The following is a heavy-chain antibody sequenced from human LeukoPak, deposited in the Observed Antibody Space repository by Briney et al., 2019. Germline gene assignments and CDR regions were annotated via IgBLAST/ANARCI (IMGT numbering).Heavy chain of an antibody. D-gene: IGHD3-3*01. CDR1: GYTFTSYG. V-gene: IGHV1-18*01. Sequence: ASVKVSCKASGYTFTSYGISWVRQAPGQGLEWMGWIGAYNGNTNYAQKFQGRVTMTEDTSTDTAYMELSSLRSEDTAVYYCATVLPITIFGVVILGENYYGMDVWGQGTTVTVSS. CDR3: ATVLPITIFGVVILGENYYGMDV. J-gene: IGHJ6*02. CDR2: IGAYNGNT.